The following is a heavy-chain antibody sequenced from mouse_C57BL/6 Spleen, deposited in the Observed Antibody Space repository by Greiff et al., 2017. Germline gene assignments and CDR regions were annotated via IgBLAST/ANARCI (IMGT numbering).Heavy chain of an antibody. CDR3: ARLGHYWYFDV. CDR1: GFTFSDYG. CDR2: ISSGSSTI. J-gene: IGHJ1*03. V-gene: IGHV5-17*01. D-gene: IGHD4-1*01. Sequence: EVQRVESGGGLVKPGGSLKLSCAASGFTFSDYGMHWVRQAPEKGLEWVAYISSGSSTIYYADTVKGRFTISRDNAKNTLFLQMTSLRSEDTAMYYCARLGHYWYFDVWGTGTTVTVSS.